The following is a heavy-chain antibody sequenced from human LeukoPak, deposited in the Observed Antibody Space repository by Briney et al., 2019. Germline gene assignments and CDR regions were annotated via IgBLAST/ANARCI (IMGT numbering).Heavy chain of an antibody. Sequence: GGSLRLSCAASGFTFSSYAMSWVRQAPGKGLEWVSAISGSGGSTYYADSVKGRFTISRDNSKNTLYLQMNSLRAENTAVYYCAKLHDYGDYYFDYWGQGTLVTVSS. CDR3: AKLHDYGDYYFDY. J-gene: IGHJ4*02. CDR2: ISGSGGST. V-gene: IGHV3-23*01. CDR1: GFTFSSYA. D-gene: IGHD4-17*01.